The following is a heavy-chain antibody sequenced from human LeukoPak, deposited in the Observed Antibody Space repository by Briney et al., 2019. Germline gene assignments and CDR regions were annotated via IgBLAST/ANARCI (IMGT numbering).Heavy chain of an antibody. CDR1: GYTFTAYY. Sequence: GASVTVSCKASGYTFTAYYLYWVRQAPGQGLEWIGWIYPASGGTNYAQKFQGRITMTRVTSITTAYMELSRLRSDDTAVYYCARVGGQYWFDPWGQGTLVTVSS. CDR3: ARVGGQYWFDP. V-gene: IGHV1-2*02. CDR2: IYPASGGT. J-gene: IGHJ5*02. D-gene: IGHD3-16*01.